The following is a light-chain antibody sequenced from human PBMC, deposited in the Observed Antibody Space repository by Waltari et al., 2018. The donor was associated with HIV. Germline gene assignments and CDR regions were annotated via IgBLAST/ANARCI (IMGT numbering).Light chain of an antibody. Sequence: EIQMTQSPSSLSAARGDRVTITCRASQTIETYLNWYQQKPGKAPNLLIHGASSLQSGVPPRFSGSGSGTQFTLTISSLQPEDCGIYYCQQSYSTPLTFGGGTKL. CDR3: QQSYSTPLT. CDR2: GAS. V-gene: IGKV1-39*01. CDR1: QTIETY. J-gene: IGKJ4*01.